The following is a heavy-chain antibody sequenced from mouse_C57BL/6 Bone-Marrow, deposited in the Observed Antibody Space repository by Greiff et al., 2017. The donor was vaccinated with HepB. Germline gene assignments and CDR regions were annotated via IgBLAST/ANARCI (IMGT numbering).Heavy chain of an antibody. J-gene: IGHJ2*01. CDR2: INPSSGYT. V-gene: IGHV1-7*01. CDR1: GYTFTSYW. CDR3: ADAYYFDY. Sequence: QVQLKESGAELAKPGASVKLSCKDSGYTFTSYWMHWVKQRPGQGLEWIGYINPSSGYTKYNQKFKDKATLTADKSSSTAYMQLSSLTYEDSAVYYCADAYYFDYWGQGTTLTVSS.